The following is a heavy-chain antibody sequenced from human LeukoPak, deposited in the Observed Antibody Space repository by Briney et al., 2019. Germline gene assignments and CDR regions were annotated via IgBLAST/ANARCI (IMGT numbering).Heavy chain of an antibody. CDR3: ARFTSSSSFDY. Sequence: SETLSLTCAVYGGSFSGYYWSWIRQPPGKGLEWIGEINHSGSTNYNPSLKSRVTISVDTSKNQFSLKLSSVTAADTAVYCCARFTSSSSFDYWGQGTLVTVSS. CDR1: GGSFSGYY. J-gene: IGHJ4*02. D-gene: IGHD6-6*01. CDR2: INHSGST. V-gene: IGHV4-34*01.